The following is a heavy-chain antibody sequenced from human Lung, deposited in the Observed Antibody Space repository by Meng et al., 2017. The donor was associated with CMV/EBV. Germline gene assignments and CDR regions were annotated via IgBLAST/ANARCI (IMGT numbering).Heavy chain of an antibody. CDR3: ARGEDIVVENWFDP. Sequence: GGSLRLXCAASGFTFSSYWMHWVRQAPGKGLVWVSRINSDGSSTSYADSVKGRFTISRDNAKNTLYLQMNSLRAEDTAVYYCARGEDIVVENWFDPWGPGTXVTVSS. D-gene: IGHD2-15*01. CDR1: GFTFSSYW. J-gene: IGHJ5*02. CDR2: INSDGSST. V-gene: IGHV3-74*01.